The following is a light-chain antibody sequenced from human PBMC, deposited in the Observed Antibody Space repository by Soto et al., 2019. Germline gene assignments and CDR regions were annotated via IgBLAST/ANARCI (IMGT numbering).Light chain of an antibody. J-gene: IGLJ2*01. CDR1: SSNIGSNT. Sequence: QSVLTQPPSASGTPGQRVTISCSGSSSNIGSNTVNWYQQLPGTAPKLLIYSNNQRPSGVPDRFSGSKSGTSASLAISGLHSEYEADYYCAAWDDSLNGQVVFGGGTKVNVL. V-gene: IGLV1-44*01. CDR2: SNN. CDR3: AAWDDSLNGQVV.